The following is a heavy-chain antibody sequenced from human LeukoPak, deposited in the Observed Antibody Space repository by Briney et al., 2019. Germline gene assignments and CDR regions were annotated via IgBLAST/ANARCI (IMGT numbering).Heavy chain of an antibody. V-gene: IGHV4-31*03. CDR3: ARVVVVPAARVDYWFDP. D-gene: IGHD2-2*01. Sequence: SQTLSLTCTVSGGSISSGGYYWSWLRQHPGKGREWIGYIYYSGSTYYNPSLKSRVTISVDTSKNQFSLKLSSVTAADTAVYYCARVVVVPAARVDYWFDPWGQGTLVTVSS. J-gene: IGHJ5*02. CDR2: IYYSGST. CDR1: GGSISSGGYY.